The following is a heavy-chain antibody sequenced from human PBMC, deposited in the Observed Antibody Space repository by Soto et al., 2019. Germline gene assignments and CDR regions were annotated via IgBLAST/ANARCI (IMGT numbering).Heavy chain of an antibody. Sequence: QVQLVQSGAEVRKPGASVKVSCKASGYTFTTYDINWVRQATGQGLEWMGWMNPNSGNTVYAHKFQGRLTMTRNTSIKTAYMELTSLTSDDTAVYYCARYHYYYCMDVWGQGTTVTVSS. J-gene: IGHJ6*02. CDR3: ARYHYYYCMDV. D-gene: IGHD3-22*01. CDR1: GYTFTTYD. V-gene: IGHV1-8*01. CDR2: MNPNSGNT.